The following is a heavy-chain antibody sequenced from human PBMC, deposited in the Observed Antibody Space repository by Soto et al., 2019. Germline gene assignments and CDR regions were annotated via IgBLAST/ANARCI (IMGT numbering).Heavy chain of an antibody. V-gene: IGHV3-30-3*01. CDR1: GFTFSSYA. D-gene: IGHD2-15*01. J-gene: IGHJ5*02. CDR2: ISYDGSNK. Sequence: QVQLVESGGGVVQPGRSLRLSCAASGFTFSSYAMHWVRQAPGKGLEWVAVISYDGSNKYYADSVKGRFTISRDTSKNTLYLQMYSLRAEDTAVYYCASPPACSGGSCYLPWGQGTLVTVSS. CDR3: ASPPACSGGSCYLP.